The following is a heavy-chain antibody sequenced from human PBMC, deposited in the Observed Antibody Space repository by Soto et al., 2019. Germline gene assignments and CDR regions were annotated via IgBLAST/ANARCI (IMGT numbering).Heavy chain of an antibody. CDR2: INAGNGNT. CDR3: ARETIEGYCSGGSCHAFDY. J-gene: IGHJ4*02. D-gene: IGHD2-15*01. CDR1: GYTFTSYA. V-gene: IGHV1-3*01. Sequence: ASVKVSCKASGYTFTSYAMHWVRQAPGQRLEWMGWINAGNGNTKYSQKFQGRVTITADKSTSTAYMELSSLRSEDTAVYYCARETIEGYCSGGSCHAFDYWGQGTLVTVSS.